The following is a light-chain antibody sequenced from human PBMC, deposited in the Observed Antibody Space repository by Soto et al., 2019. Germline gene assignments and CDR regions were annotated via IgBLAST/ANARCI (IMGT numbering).Light chain of an antibody. Sequence: EIVLTQSPGTLSLSPGERATLSCRASQSVSSSYLAWYQQKPGQAPRLLIYGASSRATGIPDRFSGSGSGTVFTLTISRLEPGDFAVYYCQQYGSSFGPGTKVDIK. J-gene: IGKJ3*01. V-gene: IGKV3-20*01. CDR1: QSVSSSY. CDR2: GAS. CDR3: QQYGSS.